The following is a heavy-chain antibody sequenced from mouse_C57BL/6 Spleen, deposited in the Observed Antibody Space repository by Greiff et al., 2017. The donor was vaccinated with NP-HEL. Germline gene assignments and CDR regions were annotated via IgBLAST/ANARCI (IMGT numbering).Heavy chain of an antibody. CDR3: ARDLPITTKGFYYAMDY. V-gene: IGHV5-4*01. CDR2: ISDGGSYT. CDR1: GFTFSSYA. D-gene: IGHD1-1*01. J-gene: IGHJ4*01. Sequence: EVKLMESGGGLVKPGGSLKLSCAASGFTFSSYAMSWVRQTPEKRLEWVATISDGGSYTYYPDNVKGRFTISRDNAKNNLYLQMSHLKSEDTAMYYCARDLPITTKGFYYAMDYWGQGTSVTVSS.